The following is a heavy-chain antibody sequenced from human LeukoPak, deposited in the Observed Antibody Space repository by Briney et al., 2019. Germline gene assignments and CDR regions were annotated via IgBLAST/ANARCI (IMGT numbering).Heavy chain of an antibody. CDR2: IYSSGST. J-gene: IGHJ4*02. CDR3: ARAGSGHSSGIFES. Sequence: SETLSLTRTVSGGSITSYFWTWIRQPAGKGLQYIGRIYSSGSTNYNPALKSRVTMSVDTSKNQFSLKLNSVTAADTAIYYCARAGSGHSSGIFESWGQGTLATVSS. V-gene: IGHV4-4*07. D-gene: IGHD6-19*01. CDR1: GGSITSYF.